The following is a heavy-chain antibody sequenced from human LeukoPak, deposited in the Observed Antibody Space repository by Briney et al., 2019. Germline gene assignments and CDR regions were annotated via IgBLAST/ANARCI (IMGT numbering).Heavy chain of an antibody. CDR2: INTNTGNP. D-gene: IGHD5-18*01. CDR3: AKDQKRGYSYGYLFYYYYMDV. J-gene: IGHJ6*03. Sequence: AASVKVSCKASGYTFTSYAMNWVRQAPGQGLEWMGWINTNTGNPTYAQGFTGRFVFSLDTSVSTAYLQISSLRAEDTAVYYCAKDQKRGYSYGYLFYYYYMDVWGKGTTVTISS. V-gene: IGHV7-4-1*02. CDR1: GYTFTSYA.